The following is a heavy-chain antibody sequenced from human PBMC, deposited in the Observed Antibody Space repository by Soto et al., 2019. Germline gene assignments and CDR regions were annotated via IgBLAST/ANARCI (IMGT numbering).Heavy chain of an antibody. CDR1: GFTFSSYA. D-gene: IGHD6-19*01. J-gene: IGHJ4*01. V-gene: IGHV3-23*01. CDR2: ISSSGGST. CDR3: AKDSHGSGWYGYFDS. Sequence: PGGSLRLSCAASGFTFSSYAMTWVRQAPGMGLEWLSIISSSGGSTYYADSVKGRFTISRDNSRSTLFLQMNSLRVEDTALYYCAKDSHGSGWYGYFDSWGHGTLVTVSS.